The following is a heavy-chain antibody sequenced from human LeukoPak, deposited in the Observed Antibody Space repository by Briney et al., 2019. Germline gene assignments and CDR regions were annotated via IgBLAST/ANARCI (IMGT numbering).Heavy chain of an antibody. D-gene: IGHD3-22*01. CDR3: TRHNYDRSGYGAFDI. J-gene: IGHJ3*02. CDR1: GFTFSGSD. V-gene: IGHV3-73*01. Sequence: GGSLRLSCAASGFTFSGSDIHWVRQASGKGLEWVGHIRSKTNNYATTDAASVKGRFTFSRDDSKNTAYIQMNSLKTEDTAVYYCTRHNYDRSGYGAFDIWGQGTMVTVSS. CDR2: IRSKTNNYAT.